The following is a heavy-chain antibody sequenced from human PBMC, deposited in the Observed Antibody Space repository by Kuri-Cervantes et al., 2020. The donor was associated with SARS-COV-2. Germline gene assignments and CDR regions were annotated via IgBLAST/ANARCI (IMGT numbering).Heavy chain of an antibody. V-gene: IGHV1-69*05. Sequence: SVKVSCKASGYTFTGYYMHWVRQAPGQGLEWMGGIIPIFGTANYAQKFQGRVTITTGESTSTAYMELSRLRSEDTAVYCCARGLYSSSSNYYYYMDVWGKGTTVTVSS. J-gene: IGHJ6*03. CDR1: GYTFTGYY. D-gene: IGHD6-6*01. CDR3: ARGLYSSSSNYYYYMDV. CDR2: IIPIFGTA.